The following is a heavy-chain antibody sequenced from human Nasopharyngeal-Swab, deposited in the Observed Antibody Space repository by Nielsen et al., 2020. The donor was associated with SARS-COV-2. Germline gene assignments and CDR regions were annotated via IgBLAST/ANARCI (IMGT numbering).Heavy chain of an antibody. CDR3: ARDRAYSGSYMDV. J-gene: IGHJ6*03. Sequence: WVRQAPGQRLEWMGGIIPIFGTANYAQKFQGRVTITADKSTSTAYTELSSLRSEDTAVYYCARDRAYSGSYMDVWGKGTTVTVSS. D-gene: IGHD5-12*01. CDR2: IIPIFGTA. V-gene: IGHV1-69*06.